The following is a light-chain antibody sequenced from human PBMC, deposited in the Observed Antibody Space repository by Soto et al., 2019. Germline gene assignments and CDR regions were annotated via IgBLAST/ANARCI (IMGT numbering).Light chain of an antibody. J-gene: IGKJ2*01. Sequence: EIVVTQSPGTLSLSPGERATLSCRASQSVSSSYLAWYQQKPGQAPRLLIYGASSRATGIPDRFSGSGSGTDFTLTISRLEPEDVAVYYCQQYGSSGYTFGQGTKLEIK. CDR3: QQYGSSGYT. CDR2: GAS. CDR1: QSVSSSY. V-gene: IGKV3-20*01.